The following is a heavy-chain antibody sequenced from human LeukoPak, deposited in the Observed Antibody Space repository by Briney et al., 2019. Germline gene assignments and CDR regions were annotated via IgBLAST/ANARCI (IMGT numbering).Heavy chain of an antibody. CDR1: GGSISSYY. CDR2: IYYSGST. CDR3: ASPSEDSSGWESFDY. J-gene: IGHJ4*02. D-gene: IGHD6-19*01. Sequence: PSETLSLTCTVSGGSISSYYWSWIRQPPGKGLEWIGYIYYSGSTNYNPSLKSRVTISVDTSKNQFSLKLSSVTAADTAVYNCASPSEDSSGWESFDYWGQGTLVTVSS. V-gene: IGHV4-59*01.